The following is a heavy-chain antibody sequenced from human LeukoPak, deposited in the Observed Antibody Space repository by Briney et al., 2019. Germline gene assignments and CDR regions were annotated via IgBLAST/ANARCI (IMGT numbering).Heavy chain of an antibody. J-gene: IGHJ6*03. CDR2: INWNGGST. Sequence: PGGSLRLSCAASGFTFDDYGMSWVRQAPGKGLEWVSGINWNGGSTGYADSVKGRFTISRDNAKNSLYLQMNSLRAEDTALYYCARAPNDSSGWYGYYYYMDVWGKGTTVTVSS. CDR1: GFTFDDYG. CDR3: ARAPNDSSGWYGYYYYMDV. V-gene: IGHV3-20*04. D-gene: IGHD6-19*01.